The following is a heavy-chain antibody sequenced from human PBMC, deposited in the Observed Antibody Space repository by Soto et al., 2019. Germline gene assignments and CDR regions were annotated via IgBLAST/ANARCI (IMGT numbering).Heavy chain of an antibody. Sequence: QVQLQESGPGLVKPSQTLSLTCTVSGTTISSGDHYWSWIRQPPGKGLEWIGYMYYTGKTYYNTSLQSRVNISVDPSKNQFSLKMTAVTAADTAMYFCARVYGRGDYFDFWGRGTLVSVSS. CDR3: ARVYGRGDYFDF. J-gene: IGHJ4*02. V-gene: IGHV4-30-4*01. CDR1: GTTISSGDHY. CDR2: MYYTGKT. D-gene: IGHD1-26*01.